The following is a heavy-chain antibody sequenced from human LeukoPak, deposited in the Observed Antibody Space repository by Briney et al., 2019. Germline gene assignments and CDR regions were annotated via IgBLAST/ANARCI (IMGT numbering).Heavy chain of an antibody. D-gene: IGHD3-10*01. Sequence: SETLSLTCTVSGYSISSGYYWGWIRQPPGKGLEWIGSIYHSGSTYYNPSLKSRVTISVDTSKNQFSLKLSSVTAADTAVYYCARGFYYGSGRPHWFDPWGQGTLVTVSS. CDR3: ARGFYYGSGRPHWFDP. CDR2: IYHSGST. J-gene: IGHJ5*02. V-gene: IGHV4-38-2*02. CDR1: GYSISSGYY.